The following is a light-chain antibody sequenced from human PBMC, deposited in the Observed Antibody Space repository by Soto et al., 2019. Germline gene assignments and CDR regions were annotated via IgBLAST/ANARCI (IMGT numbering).Light chain of an antibody. CDR3: QVWDGYSEDV. V-gene: IGLV3-21*02. J-gene: IGLJ1*01. CDR1: NIGSFS. CDR2: DDK. Sequence: SYELTQPPSVSVAPGQTAKITCAGNNIGSFSVHWYQQTPGQAPVVVVHDDKDRPSGIPERFSGSNSGNTATLTINRVEAEDEADYYCQVWDGYSEDVFGTGTKVTVL.